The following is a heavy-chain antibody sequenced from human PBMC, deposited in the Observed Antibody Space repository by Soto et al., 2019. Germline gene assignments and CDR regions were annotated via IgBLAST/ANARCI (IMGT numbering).Heavy chain of an antibody. CDR1: GFTFNTYW. J-gene: IGHJ4*02. V-gene: IGHV3-74*01. CDR3: TRGAKGQWLVDY. CDR2: VNMDGSTT. Sequence: EVQLVESGGGLVQPGGSLRLSCAASGFTFNTYWLHWVRQAPGKGLVWVSRVNMDGSTTTYADSVKGRFTISRDNAKDTVYLQMDSLRDEDTAVYYCTRGAKGQWLVDYWGQETLVTVSS. D-gene: IGHD6-19*01.